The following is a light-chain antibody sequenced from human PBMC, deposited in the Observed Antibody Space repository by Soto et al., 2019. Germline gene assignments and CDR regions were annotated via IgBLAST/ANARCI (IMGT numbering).Light chain of an antibody. CDR3: QQYNYYSQYT. Sequence: DIQMTQSPSTLSASVGDRVTITCRASQGISTCLAWYQQKPGKAPKLLISEASTLESGVPSRFSGSVSGTEFTLTISSLQPDDFATYFCQQYNYYSQYTFGQGTKLEI. V-gene: IGKV1-5*03. CDR2: EAS. CDR1: QGISTC. J-gene: IGKJ2*01.